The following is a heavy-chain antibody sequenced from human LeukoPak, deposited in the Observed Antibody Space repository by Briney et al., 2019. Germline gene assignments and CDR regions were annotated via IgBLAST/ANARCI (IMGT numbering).Heavy chain of an antibody. V-gene: IGHV4-59*01. Sequence: SETLSLTCAVYGGSFSGYYWSWIRQPPGKGLEWIGYIYYSGSTNYNPSLKSRVTISVDTSKNQFSLKLSSVTAADTAVNYCARGDGQLWQGYYFDYWGQGTLVTVSS. J-gene: IGHJ4*02. CDR3: ARGDGQLWQGYYFDY. CDR1: GGSFSGYY. CDR2: IYYSGST. D-gene: IGHD5-18*01.